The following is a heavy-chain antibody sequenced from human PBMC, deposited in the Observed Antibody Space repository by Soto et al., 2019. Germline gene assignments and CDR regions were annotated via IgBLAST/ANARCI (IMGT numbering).Heavy chain of an antibody. CDR2: VYWNDDK. CDR1: GFSLSIAGAH. V-gene: IGHV2-5*01. D-gene: IGHD3-3*01. J-gene: IGHJ4*02. CDR3: VRCGYYKGPPEC. Sequence: QITLRESGPTLVKPTQTLTMTCTFSGFSLSIAGAHVGWVRQAPGKALEWLALVYWNDDKHYNPSLKTRLTITKGTSKDPVLLTLTNLDPADTATYYCVRCGYYKGPPECWGQGTLVTVSS.